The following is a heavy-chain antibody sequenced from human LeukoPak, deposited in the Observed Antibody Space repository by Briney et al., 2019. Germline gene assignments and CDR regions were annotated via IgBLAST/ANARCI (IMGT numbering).Heavy chain of an antibody. J-gene: IGHJ4*02. CDR3: ARRNRDSSGYYYLDY. V-gene: IGHV4-39*01. Sequence: SETLSLACTVSGGSISASGYFWDWIRQPPGKGLEWIGSIHFSGNTHHNPFLKSRVATSVDTSKNQFSLKLSSVTAADTAIYFCARRNRDSSGYYYLDYWGQGTLVTVSS. D-gene: IGHD3-22*01. CDR1: GGSISASGYF. CDR2: IHFSGNT.